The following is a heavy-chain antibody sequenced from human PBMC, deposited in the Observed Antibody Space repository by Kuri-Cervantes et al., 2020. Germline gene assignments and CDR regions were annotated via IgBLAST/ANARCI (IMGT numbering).Heavy chain of an antibody. CDR2: ISAYNGNT. J-gene: IGHJ6*02. CDR1: GYTFTSYG. Sequence: ASVKVSCKASGYTFTSYGISWVRQAPGQGLEGMGWISAYNGNTNYAQKLQGRVTMTTDTSTSTAYMELRSLRSDDTAVYYCARHRLEWGSGSRYYYGMDVWGQGTTVTVSS. V-gene: IGHV1-18*01. D-gene: IGHD3-10*01. CDR3: ARHRLEWGSGSRYYYGMDV.